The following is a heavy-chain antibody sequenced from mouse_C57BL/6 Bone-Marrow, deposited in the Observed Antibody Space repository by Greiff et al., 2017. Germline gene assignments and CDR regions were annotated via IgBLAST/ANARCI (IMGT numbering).Heavy chain of an antibody. CDR2: IDPEDGET. CDR1: GFNIKDYY. D-gene: IGHD2-14*01. CDR3: SSSLMYDCTNY. V-gene: IGHV14-2*01. Sequence: EVKLMESGAELVKPGASVKLSCTASGFNIKDYYIHWVKQRTEQGLEWIGRIDPEDGETTYAPTFQDKATITTDASSNTAYLQLHSLTSADNAVYDYSSSLMYDCTNYWGQGTTLTVTS. J-gene: IGHJ2*01.